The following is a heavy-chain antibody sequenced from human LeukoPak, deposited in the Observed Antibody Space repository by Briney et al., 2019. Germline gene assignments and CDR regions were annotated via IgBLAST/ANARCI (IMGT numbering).Heavy chain of an antibody. CDR1: GGSISSGGYS. CDR2: IYHSGST. D-gene: IGHD2-15*01. J-gene: IGHJ2*01. V-gene: IGHV4-30-2*02. Sequence: MTSQTLSLTCAVSGGSISSGGYSWSWIRQPPGKGLEWIGYIYHSGSTYYNPSLKSRVTISVDTSNNQFSLKLSSVIAADTAFYYCARYGSPYSFDLWGRGTLVTVSS. CDR3: ARYGSPYSFDL.